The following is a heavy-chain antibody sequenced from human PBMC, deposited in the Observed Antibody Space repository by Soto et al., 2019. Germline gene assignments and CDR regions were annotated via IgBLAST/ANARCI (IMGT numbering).Heavy chain of an antibody. CDR1: GFXXXXXA. V-gene: IGHV3-30-3*01. Sequence: QVQLVESGGGXXXXGRXXXLSCAASGFXXXXXAMHXXXXXXGXGLEWVAVISYDGSNKYYADSVKGRFTISRDNSKNTLYLQMNSLRAEDTAVYYCSRGTGLTRVCFGELSGDYWGQGTLVTVSS. D-gene: IGHD3-10*01. CDR3: SRGTGLTRVCFGELSGDY. CDR2: ISYDGSNK. J-gene: IGHJ4*02.